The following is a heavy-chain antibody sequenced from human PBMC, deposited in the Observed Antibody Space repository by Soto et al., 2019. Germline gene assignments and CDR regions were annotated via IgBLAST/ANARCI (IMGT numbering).Heavy chain of an antibody. D-gene: IGHD6-19*01. J-gene: IGHJ4*02. CDR2: ISGSGDST. Sequence: EVQLLESGGGLVQPGGSLRLSCAASGFTFSSYAMNWVRQAPGKGLEWVSVISGSGDSTYYADSVKGRFTISRDNSKNPLYLQMNRLRAGDTAVYYCASRSSGWDFDYWGQGTLITVSS. V-gene: IGHV3-23*01. CDR3: ASRSSGWDFDY. CDR1: GFTFSSYA.